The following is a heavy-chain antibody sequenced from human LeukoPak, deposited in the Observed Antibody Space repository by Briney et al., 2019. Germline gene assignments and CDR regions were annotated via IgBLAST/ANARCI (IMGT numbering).Heavy chain of an antibody. Sequence: ASVKVSCKASGGTFSSYAISWVRQAPGQGLEWMGGIISIFGTANYAQKFQGRVTITADKSTSTAYMELSSLRSEDTAMYYCARVFPRYSGYDYGDYWGQGTLVAVSS. CDR2: IISIFGTA. CDR1: GGTFSSYA. D-gene: IGHD5-12*01. CDR3: ARVFPRYSGYDYGDY. V-gene: IGHV1-69*06. J-gene: IGHJ4*02.